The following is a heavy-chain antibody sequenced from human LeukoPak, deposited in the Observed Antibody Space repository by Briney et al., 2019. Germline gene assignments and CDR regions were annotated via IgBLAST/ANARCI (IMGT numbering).Heavy chain of an antibody. CDR1: GFTFDDYG. CDR2: INWNGGST. CDR3: ARGDDSYAPFDY. Sequence: GGSLRLSCAASGFTFDDYGMSWVRQAPGKGLEWVSGINWNGGSTGYADSVKGRFTISRDNAKNSLYLQMNSLRAEDTASYHCARGDDSYAPFDYWGQGTLVTVSS. D-gene: IGHD5-18*01. J-gene: IGHJ4*02. V-gene: IGHV3-20*01.